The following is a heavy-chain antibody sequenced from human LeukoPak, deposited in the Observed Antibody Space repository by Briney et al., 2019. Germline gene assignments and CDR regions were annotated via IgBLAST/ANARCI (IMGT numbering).Heavy chain of an antibody. CDR3: ARETDYYYMDV. CDR1: GGSISSHY. CDR2: IYYSGST. V-gene: IGHV4-59*11. J-gene: IGHJ6*03. Sequence: PSETLSLTCAVSGGSISSHYWSWIRRPPGKGLEWIGYIYYSGSTNYNPSLKSRVTISVDTSKNQFSLKLSSVTAADTAVYYRARETDYYYMDVWGKGTTVTLSS.